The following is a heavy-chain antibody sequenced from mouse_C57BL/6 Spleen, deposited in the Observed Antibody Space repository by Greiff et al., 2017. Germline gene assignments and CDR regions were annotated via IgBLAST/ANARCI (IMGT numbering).Heavy chain of an antibody. J-gene: IGHJ2*01. V-gene: IGHV5-9*01. CDR3: EGQDY. CDR2: ISGGGGNN. CDR1: GFTFSSYT. Sequence: EVKLVESGGGLVKPGGSLKLSCAASGFTFSSYTMSWVRQTPEKRLEWVATISGGGGNNYYPESVKGRFTISRDNGKNTLYLQMSSLRSEGTALCNCEGQDYWGQGTTHKGSS.